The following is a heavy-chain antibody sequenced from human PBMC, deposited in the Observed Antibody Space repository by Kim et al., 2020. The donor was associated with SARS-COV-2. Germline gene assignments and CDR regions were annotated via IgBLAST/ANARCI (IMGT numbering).Heavy chain of an antibody. CDR3: ARPRSTGTTLGPFDI. J-gene: IGHJ3*02. V-gene: IGHV4-59*13. D-gene: IGHD1-1*01. Sequence: SETLSLTCTVSDGSIRSYYWSWLRQPPGKGLEWLGYIHHSGTTKYNPSLSSRVTISIDMSKNQFSLNLNSVTAADTAVYYCARPRSTGTTLGPFDIWDQGTMVTVSS. CDR1: DGSIRSYY. CDR2: IHHSGTT.